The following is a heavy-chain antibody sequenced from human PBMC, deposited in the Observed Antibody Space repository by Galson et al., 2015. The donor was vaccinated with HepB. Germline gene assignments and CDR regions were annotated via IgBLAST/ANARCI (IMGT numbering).Heavy chain of an antibody. CDR1: GYTFIEYY. Sequence: SVKVSCKASGYTFIEYYIHWVRQAPGQGLEWVGWINPNSGDTKFAQNFQGRVTMTRDTSISTVNAELRRLSSDDTAVYYRAREGVEKALDIWGQGTIVTVSP. CDR2: INPNSGDT. D-gene: IGHD5-24*01. CDR3: AREGVEKALDI. V-gene: IGHV1-2*02. J-gene: IGHJ3*02.